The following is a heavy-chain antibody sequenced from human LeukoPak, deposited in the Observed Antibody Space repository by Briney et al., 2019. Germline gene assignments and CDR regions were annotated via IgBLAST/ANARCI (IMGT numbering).Heavy chain of an antibody. Sequence: GESLKISCKGSGYSFTNYWIGWVRQMPGKGLEWMGIISPDDSDTRYSPPFQGQVIISADKSITTAYLQWTSLKASDTAIYYCARHQGGGYVTTPFDPWGQGTLVIVSS. D-gene: IGHD3-16*01. J-gene: IGHJ5*02. V-gene: IGHV5-51*01. CDR2: ISPDDSDT. CDR1: GYSFTNYW. CDR3: ARHQGGGYVTTPFDP.